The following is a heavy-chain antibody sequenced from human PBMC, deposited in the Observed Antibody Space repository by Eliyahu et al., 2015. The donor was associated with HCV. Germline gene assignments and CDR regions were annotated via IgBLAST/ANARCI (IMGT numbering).Heavy chain of an antibody. Sequence: EVKKPGSSVKVSCKASGGTFSSYTISWVRQAPGQGLEWMGRIIPILGIANYAQKFQGRVTITADKSTSTAYMELSSLRSEDTAVYYCARDYYDSSGYGYYYYYGMDVWGQGTTVTVSS. CDR1: GGTFSSYT. CDR2: IIPILGIA. D-gene: IGHD3-22*01. V-gene: IGHV1-69*04. J-gene: IGHJ6*02. CDR3: ARDYYDSSGYGYYYYYGMDV.